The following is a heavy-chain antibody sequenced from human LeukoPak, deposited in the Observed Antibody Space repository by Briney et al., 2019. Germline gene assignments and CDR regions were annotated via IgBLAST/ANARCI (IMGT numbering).Heavy chain of an antibody. J-gene: IGHJ4*02. D-gene: IGHD7-27*01. CDR2: INQDCRQR. CDR3: ARGNWANAY. Sequence: GGSLRLFCAASGFTYTTYYMTCVRHAPGKGLECVTNINQDCRQRLYMESVKGRFNLSRHNAKHSLYLQMNSHRAEHTAVYYCARGNWANAYWDQGTLVTVYS. V-gene: IGHV3-7*01. CDR1: GFTYTTYY.